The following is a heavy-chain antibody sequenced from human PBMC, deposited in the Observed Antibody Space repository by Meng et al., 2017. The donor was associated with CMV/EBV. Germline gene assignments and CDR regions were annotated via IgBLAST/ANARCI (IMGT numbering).Heavy chain of an antibody. CDR2: ISYDGSNK. V-gene: IGHV3-30-3*01. CDR3: ARGTPPPDFWSGYYPWYYYGMDV. Sequence: SLKISCAASGFTFSSYAMHWVRQAPGKGLEWVAVISYDGSNKYYADSVKGRFTISRDNSKNTLYLQMNSLRAEDTAVYYCARGTPPPDFWSGYYPWYYYGMDVWGQGTTVTVSS. J-gene: IGHJ6*02. D-gene: IGHD3-3*01. CDR1: GFTFSSYA.